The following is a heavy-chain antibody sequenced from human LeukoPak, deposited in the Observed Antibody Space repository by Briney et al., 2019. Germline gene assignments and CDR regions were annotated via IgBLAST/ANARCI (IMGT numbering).Heavy chain of an antibody. Sequence: GGSLRLSCAASGFTFSNAWMSWVRQAPGKGREWVGRIKSKTDGGTTDYDEAVKGRLTIPSDDSKNTVYLQTNSLKTGDTAVYYCTTDRRWPDYWGQGTLVTVSS. CDR2: IKSKTDGGTT. D-gene: IGHD4-23*01. CDR1: GFTFSNAW. J-gene: IGHJ4*02. CDR3: TTDRRWPDY. V-gene: IGHV3-15*01.